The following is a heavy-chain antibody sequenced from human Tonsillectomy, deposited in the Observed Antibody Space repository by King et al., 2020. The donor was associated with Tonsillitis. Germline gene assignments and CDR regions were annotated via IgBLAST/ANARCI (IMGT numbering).Heavy chain of an antibody. V-gene: IGHV3-30*18. Sequence: HVQLVESGGGVVQPGRSLRLSCAASGFTFSSYGMHWVRQAPGKGLEWVAVISYDGSNKYYADSVKGRFTISRDNSKNTLYLQMNSLRAEDTAVYYCEKVGWGAAGAFDYWGQGTLVTVSS. CDR2: ISYDGSNK. CDR1: GFTFSSYG. CDR3: EKVGWGAAGAFDY. D-gene: IGHD6-13*01. J-gene: IGHJ4*02.